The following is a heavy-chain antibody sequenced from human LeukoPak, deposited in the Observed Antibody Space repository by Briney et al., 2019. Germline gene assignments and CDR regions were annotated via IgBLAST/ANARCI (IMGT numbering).Heavy chain of an antibody. CDR3: ARVSALYDSSGYYYHFDY. J-gene: IGHJ4*02. D-gene: IGHD3-22*01. Sequence: ASVKVSCKASGYTFTGYYMHWVRQAPGQGLEWMGRINPNSGGTNYAQKFQGRVTMTRDTSISTAYMELSRLRSDDTAVYYCARVSALYDSSGYYYHFDYWGQGTLVTVSS. CDR2: INPNSGGT. CDR1: GYTFTGYY. V-gene: IGHV1-2*06.